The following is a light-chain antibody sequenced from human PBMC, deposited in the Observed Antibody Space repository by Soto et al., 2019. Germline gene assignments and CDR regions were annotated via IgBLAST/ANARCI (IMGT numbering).Light chain of an antibody. Sequence: QSALTQPASVSGSPGQSLTISCTGTSSDVGGYNYVSWYQQHPGKAPELIIYEVNHRPSGLSNRFSGSRSGNTASLTISGLQAEDEADYYCSSYANNSAIVFGGGTQLTVL. CDR1: SSDVGGYNY. CDR3: SSYANNSAIV. CDR2: EVN. V-gene: IGLV2-14*01. J-gene: IGLJ2*01.